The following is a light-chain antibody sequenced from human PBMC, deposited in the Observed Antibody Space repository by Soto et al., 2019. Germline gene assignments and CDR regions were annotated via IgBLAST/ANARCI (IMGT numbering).Light chain of an antibody. Sequence: EIVLTQSPGTLSLSPGERATLSCRASQSVSSSYLAWYQQKPGQAPRLLIYGASTRATGIPARFSGSGSGTEFTLTISSLQSEDFAVYYCLQYNIWPPATFGQGTRLEIK. CDR1: QSVSSSY. V-gene: IGKV3-15*01. CDR3: LQYNIWPPAT. J-gene: IGKJ5*01. CDR2: GAS.